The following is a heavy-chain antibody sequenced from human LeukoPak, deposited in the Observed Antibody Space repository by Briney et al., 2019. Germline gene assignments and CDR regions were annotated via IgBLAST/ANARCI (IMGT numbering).Heavy chain of an antibody. Sequence: GGSLRLSCAASGFTFSDYYMSWIRQAPGKGLEWVSYISSSGSTIYYADSVKGRFTISRDNAKNSLYLQMNSLRAEDTAVYYCARSTYYYDSSGYPFDYWGQGTLVTVSS. J-gene: IGHJ4*02. D-gene: IGHD3-22*01. CDR3: ARSTYYYDSSGYPFDY. CDR1: GFTFSDYY. CDR2: ISSSGSTI. V-gene: IGHV3-11*04.